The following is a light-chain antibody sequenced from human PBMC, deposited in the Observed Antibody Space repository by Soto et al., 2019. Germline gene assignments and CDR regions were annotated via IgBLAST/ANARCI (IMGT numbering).Light chain of an antibody. Sequence: EIVLTQSPAILSLSPGETATLSCRASQSVATYLAWYQHKPGQAPRLLIYDASTRITGVPARFSGSGSGTDFTLTISGLEPEDSAVYYCQQYNNWPQTFGQGTKVDI. CDR3: QQYNNWPQT. CDR1: QSVATY. CDR2: DAS. J-gene: IGKJ1*01. V-gene: IGKV3-11*01.